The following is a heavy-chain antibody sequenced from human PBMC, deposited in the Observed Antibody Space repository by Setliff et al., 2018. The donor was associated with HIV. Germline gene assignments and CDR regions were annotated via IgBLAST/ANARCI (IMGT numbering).Heavy chain of an antibody. CDR2: MNPNSGNT. D-gene: IGHD3-16*02. Sequence: VASVKVSCKASGYTFTSSDINWVRQATGQGLEWMGWMNPNSGNTGYAQKFQGRVTLTRDTSTSTVYMELSSLKSEDTAVYYCSRDPRGFTFGGVIVLNWLDPWGQGTLVTVSS. CDR3: SRDPRGFTFGGVIVLNWLDP. CDR1: GYTFTSSD. J-gene: IGHJ5*02. V-gene: IGHV1-8*02.